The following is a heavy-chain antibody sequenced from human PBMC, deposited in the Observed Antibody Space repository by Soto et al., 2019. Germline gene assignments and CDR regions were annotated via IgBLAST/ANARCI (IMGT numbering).Heavy chain of an antibody. D-gene: IGHD2-2*01. Sequence: EVQLVESGGGLVQPGRSLRLSCAASGFIFDDYAMHWVRQAPGKGLEWVSRISWNSGTIVYADSVKGRFTISRDNAKNSLYLQMNSLRTVDTAFYYCTKGRSTSCFAPVDYWGQGTLVTVSS. CDR1: GFIFDDYA. V-gene: IGHV3-9*01. CDR2: ISWNSGTI. J-gene: IGHJ4*02. CDR3: TKGRSTSCFAPVDY.